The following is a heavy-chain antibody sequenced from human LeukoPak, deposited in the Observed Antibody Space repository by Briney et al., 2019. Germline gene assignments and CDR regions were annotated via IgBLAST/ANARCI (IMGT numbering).Heavy chain of an antibody. CDR1: GFSFSSYW. J-gene: IGHJ5*02. Sequence: GGSLRLSCAASGFSFSSYWMHWVRQAPGKGLVWVSRLNTDGSSTNYADSVKGRFTISRDNAKNTLYLQMNSLRAEDTAVYYCARDSVAGTYGDNWFDPWGQGTLVTVSS. CDR2: LNTDGSST. V-gene: IGHV3-74*01. CDR3: ARDSVAGTYGDNWFDP. D-gene: IGHD6-19*01.